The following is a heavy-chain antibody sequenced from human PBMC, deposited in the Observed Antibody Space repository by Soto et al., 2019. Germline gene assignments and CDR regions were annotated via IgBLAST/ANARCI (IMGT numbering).Heavy chain of an antibody. V-gene: IGHV3-23*01. D-gene: IGHD2-2*01. CDR1: GFTFSSYV. CDR2: ISGSGGST. CDR3: AKLEYCSSTSCYGGGDY. Sequence: EVQLLESGGGLVQPGGSLRLSCAASGFTFSSYVMSWVRQAPGKGLEWVSAISGSGGSTYYADSVKGRFTISRDNSKNTLYLQMNSLRAEDTAVYYCAKLEYCSSTSCYGGGDYWGQGTLVTVSS. J-gene: IGHJ4*02.